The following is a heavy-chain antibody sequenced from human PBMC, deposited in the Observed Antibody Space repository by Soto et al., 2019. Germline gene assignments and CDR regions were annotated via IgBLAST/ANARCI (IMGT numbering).Heavy chain of an antibody. D-gene: IGHD6-13*01. V-gene: IGHV4-59*01. CDR2: IYYTGST. CDR1: GDSINNYY. Sequence: SETLSLTCTVSGDSINNYYWSWIRQPPGRRLEWIGYIYYTGSTTYNPSLESRVTMSVDTSKNQFSLKLSSVNAADTAVYYCAKYRRTEAEGFTLDYWGRGTLVTVSS. CDR3: AKYRRTEAEGFTLDY. J-gene: IGHJ4*02.